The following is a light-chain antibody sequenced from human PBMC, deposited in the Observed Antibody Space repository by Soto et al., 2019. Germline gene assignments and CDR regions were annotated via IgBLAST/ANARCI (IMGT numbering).Light chain of an antibody. CDR2: KNN. Sequence: NFMLTQPHSVSESPGKTVTISFTSSSGGIARNYVQWYQQRPGSAPTTVIYKNNQRPSGVPARFSGSTDGSSNSASLTIPCLQIEDEADYYCQSYDTTTVVFGGWTKLTVL. V-gene: IGLV6-57*04. CDR1: SGGIARNY. J-gene: IGLJ2*01. CDR3: QSYDTTTVV.